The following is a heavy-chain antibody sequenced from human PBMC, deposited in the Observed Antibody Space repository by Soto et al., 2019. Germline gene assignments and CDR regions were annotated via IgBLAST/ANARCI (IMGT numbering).Heavy chain of an antibody. J-gene: IGHJ5*01. CDR3: ARIRWLRFRGSIDTWFYP. CDR1: GYTFTSYG. D-gene: IGHD5-12*01. V-gene: IGHV1-18*01. CDR2: ISAYNGNT. Sequence: RASVKVSCKASGYTFTSYGISWVRQAPGQGLEWMGWISAYNGNTNYAQKLQGRVTMTTDTSTSTAYMELRSLRSDDTAVYYCARIRWLRFRGSIDTWFYPCGQETLVPVSS.